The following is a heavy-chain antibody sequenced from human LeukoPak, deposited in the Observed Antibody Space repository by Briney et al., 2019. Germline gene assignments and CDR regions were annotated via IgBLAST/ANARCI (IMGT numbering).Heavy chain of an antibody. Sequence: PGGSLRLYCAASGFTFSAYTMNWVRQAPGEGREGVSSISGTSGSIYSTDSVKGRFTISRDNAKNSLYLRMTSLRAEDTAVYYCVRGFRMVGVSTWVPFWGQGTLVTVSS. V-gene: IGHV3-48*04. CDR2: ISGTSGSI. J-gene: IGHJ4*02. CDR1: GFTFSAYT. CDR3: VRGFRMVGVSTWVPF. D-gene: IGHD1-26*01.